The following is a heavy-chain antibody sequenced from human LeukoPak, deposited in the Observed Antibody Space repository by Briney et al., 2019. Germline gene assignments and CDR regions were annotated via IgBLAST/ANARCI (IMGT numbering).Heavy chain of an antibody. CDR1: GFTFSSYG. CDR2: ISYDGSNK. D-gene: IGHD3-22*01. J-gene: IGHJ6*02. CDR3: AKEDYYDREGMDV. Sequence: GGSLRLSCAASGFTFSSYGMHWVRQAPGKGLEWVAVISYDGSNKYYADSVKGRFTISRDNSKNTLYLQMNSLRAEDTAVYYCAKEDYYDREGMDVWGRGTTVTVSS. V-gene: IGHV3-30*18.